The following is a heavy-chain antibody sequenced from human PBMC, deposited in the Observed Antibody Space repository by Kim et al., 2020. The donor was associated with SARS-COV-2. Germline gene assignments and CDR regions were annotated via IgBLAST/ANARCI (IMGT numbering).Heavy chain of an antibody. CDR3: ARVDYDILTGYSLYFDY. J-gene: IGHJ4*02. Sequence: SETLSLTCTVSGGSISSYYWSWIRQPPGKGLEWIGYIYYSGSTNYNPSLKSRVTISVDTSKNQFSLKLSSVTAADTAVYYCARVDYDILTGYSLYFDYWGQGTLVTVSS. CDR2: IYYSGST. V-gene: IGHV4-59*01. CDR1: GGSISSYY. D-gene: IGHD3-9*01.